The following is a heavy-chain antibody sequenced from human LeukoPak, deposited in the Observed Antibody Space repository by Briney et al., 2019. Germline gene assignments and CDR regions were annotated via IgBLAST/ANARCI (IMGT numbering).Heavy chain of an antibody. CDR3: ARVYYDSSYYYYYMDV. V-gene: IGHV3-21*01. CDR1: GFTFSSYS. J-gene: IGHJ6*03. CDR2: IISSSSYI. D-gene: IGHD3-22*01. Sequence: GGSLRLSCAASGFTFSSYSMTSVRQAPGKGLEWVSSIISSSSYIYYADSVKGRFTVSRDNAKNSLYLQMNSLRAEDTAVYYCARVYYDSSYYYYYMDVWGKGTTVTVSS.